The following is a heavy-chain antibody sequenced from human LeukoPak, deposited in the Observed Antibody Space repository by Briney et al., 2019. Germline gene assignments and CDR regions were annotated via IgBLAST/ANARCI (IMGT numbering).Heavy chain of an antibody. CDR3: ARPHNVYSSGWYWFDP. CDR1: GGSISSYY. Sequence: PSETLSLTCTVSGGSISSYYWSWIRQSPGKGLEWIGHIYYTGITNYNPSLKSRVTISVDTSKNQFSLKLSSVTAADTAVYYCARPHNVYSSGWYWFDPWGQGTLVTVSS. V-gene: IGHV4-59*08. D-gene: IGHD6-19*01. CDR2: IYYTGIT. J-gene: IGHJ5*02.